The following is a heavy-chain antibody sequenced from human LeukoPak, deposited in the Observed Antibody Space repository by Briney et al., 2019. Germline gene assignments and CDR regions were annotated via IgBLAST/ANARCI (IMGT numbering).Heavy chain of an antibody. D-gene: IGHD5-18*01. Sequence: GGSLRLSCAASGFTFSNYSMNWVRQAPGKGLEWVSSISSSSSYIYYADSVKGRFTISRDNAKNSLYLQMNSLRAEDTAVYYCARDQYSYGSVDAFDIWGQGTMVTVSS. V-gene: IGHV3-21*01. CDR1: GFTFSNYS. CDR3: ARDQYSYGSVDAFDI. CDR2: ISSSSSYI. J-gene: IGHJ3*02.